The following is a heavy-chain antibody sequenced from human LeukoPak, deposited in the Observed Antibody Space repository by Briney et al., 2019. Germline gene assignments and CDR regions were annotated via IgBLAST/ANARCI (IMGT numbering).Heavy chain of an antibody. J-gene: IGHJ3*02. V-gene: IGHV3-21*01. Sequence: GGVLRLSRAAPGVTLRGFSMELGRPAPGEGVEWGSTITATSLHIYYADSVKGRFTISRDNAKNSLYLQMNSLRVEDTALYYCARVRSVGGNPHAFNIWGQGTMVTVSS. CDR2: ITATSLHI. D-gene: IGHD4-23*01. CDR1: GVTLRGFS. CDR3: ARVRSVGGNPHAFNI.